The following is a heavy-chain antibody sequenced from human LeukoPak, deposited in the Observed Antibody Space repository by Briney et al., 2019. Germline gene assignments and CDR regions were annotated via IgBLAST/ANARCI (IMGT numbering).Heavy chain of an antibody. CDR3: ASGPAPYGSDY. CDR1: VFTFIKAR. CDR2: INSGGRST. V-gene: IGHV3-74*01. D-gene: IGHD3-10*01. Sequence: GGCLRLSCAASVFTFIKARMHWVRQPPGKGRVWVSRINSGGRSTAHAGSVKGRFTISRDHAKNTLYLKMKSLRAEDAAVYFCASGPAPYGSDYWGQGTRVIVSS. J-gene: IGHJ4*02.